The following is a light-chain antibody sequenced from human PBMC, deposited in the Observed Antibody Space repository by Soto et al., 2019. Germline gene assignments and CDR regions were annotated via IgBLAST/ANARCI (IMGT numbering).Light chain of an antibody. CDR1: QAVPNN. V-gene: IGKV1-9*01. J-gene: IGKJ4*01. Sequence: DIHLTQSPSFLSASVVYIVTITFRPSQAVPNNMAWYQQKPGKPPKLLIYEESTLHSGVPSRFSGRKSGTQFTLTIDSLQPEDFATYYCQQVKTYPRTFGGGTKVDIK. CDR3: QQVKTYPRT. CDR2: EES.